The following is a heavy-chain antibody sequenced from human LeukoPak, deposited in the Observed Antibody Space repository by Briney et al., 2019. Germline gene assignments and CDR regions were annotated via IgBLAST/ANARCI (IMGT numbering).Heavy chain of an antibody. CDR3: ARSRDYGDYIFDY. J-gene: IGHJ4*02. CDR1: GYSISSGYY. Sequence: PSETLSLTCTVSGYSISSGYYWGWIRPPPGKGLEWIGSIYHSGSTYYNPSLKSRVTISVDTSKNQFSLKLSSVTAADTAVYYCARSRDYGDYIFDYWGQGTLVTVSS. D-gene: IGHD4-17*01. V-gene: IGHV4-38-2*02. CDR2: IYHSGST.